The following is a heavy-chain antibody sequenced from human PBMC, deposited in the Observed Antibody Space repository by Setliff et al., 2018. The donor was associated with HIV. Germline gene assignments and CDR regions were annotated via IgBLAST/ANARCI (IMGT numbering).Heavy chain of an antibody. V-gene: IGHV3-9*01. Sequence: GGSLRLSCAASGFNFKDFSMHWVRQGPGQGLEWVSSVSWNSDSINYADSVKGRFTISRDNARSSLWLQLDSLKVEDTALYFCVRSLSGNSSTYYWAFDFWGQGAPVTVSS. CDR2: VSWNSDSI. CDR1: GFNFKDFS. D-gene: IGHD3-22*01. J-gene: IGHJ4*02. CDR3: VRSLSGNSSTYYWAFDF.